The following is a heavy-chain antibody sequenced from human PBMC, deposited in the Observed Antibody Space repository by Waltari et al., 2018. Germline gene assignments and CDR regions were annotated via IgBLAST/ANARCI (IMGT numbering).Heavy chain of an antibody. Sequence: QLQLQESGPGLVKPSETLSLTCPVSGGSISSSSYYWGWIRQPPGKGLEWIGSIYYSGSTYYNPSLKSRVTISVDTSKNQFSLKLSSVTAADTAVYYCARESSGWEDYWGQGTLVTVSS. CDR1: GGSISSSSYY. D-gene: IGHD6-19*01. J-gene: IGHJ4*02. CDR3: ARESSGWEDY. V-gene: IGHV4-39*07. CDR2: IYYSGST.